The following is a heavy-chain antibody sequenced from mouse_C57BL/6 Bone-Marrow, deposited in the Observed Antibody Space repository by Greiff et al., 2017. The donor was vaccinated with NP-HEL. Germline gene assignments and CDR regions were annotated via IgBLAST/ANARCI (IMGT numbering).Heavy chain of an antibody. Sequence: VKLQQSGAELARPGASVKLSCKASGYTFTSYGISWVKQRTGQGLEWIGEIYPRSGNTYYNEKFKGKATLTADKSSSTAYMELRSLTSEDSAVYFCAREGVITTVGFAYWGQGTLVTVSA. J-gene: IGHJ3*01. D-gene: IGHD1-1*01. CDR2: IYPRSGNT. CDR1: GYTFTSYG. CDR3: AREGVITTVGFAY. V-gene: IGHV1-81*01.